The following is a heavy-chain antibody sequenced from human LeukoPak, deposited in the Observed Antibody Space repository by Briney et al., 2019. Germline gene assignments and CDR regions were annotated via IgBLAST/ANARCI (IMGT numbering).Heavy chain of an antibody. CDR1: GYTFTSYH. CDR2: MNAKSGHT. Sequence: ASVKVSCKASGYTFTSYHIDWVRQAPGQGPEWMGWMNAKSGHTGYAQNLEGRVTMTRDTSTNTAYMELRGLRSEDTAVYYCATPHPYYYDSSGYYPLGYWGQGTLVTVSS. D-gene: IGHD3-22*01. J-gene: IGHJ4*02. CDR3: ATPHPYYYDSSGYYPLGY. V-gene: IGHV1-8*01.